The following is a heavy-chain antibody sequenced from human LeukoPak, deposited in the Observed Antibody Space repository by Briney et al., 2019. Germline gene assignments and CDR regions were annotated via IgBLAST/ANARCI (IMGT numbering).Heavy chain of an antibody. J-gene: IGHJ4*02. V-gene: IGHV3-21*05. CDR3: ARDHNWAFDS. Sequence: GGSLRLSCAASGFTFSDYSMNWVRQAPGRGLEWLSYIGLASGFTSYADSVKGRFTISSDTARNSLYLHLNSLRAEDTAVYFCARDHNWAFDSWGQGTLVTVFS. CDR1: GFTFSDYS. CDR2: IGLASGFT. D-gene: IGHD1-20*01.